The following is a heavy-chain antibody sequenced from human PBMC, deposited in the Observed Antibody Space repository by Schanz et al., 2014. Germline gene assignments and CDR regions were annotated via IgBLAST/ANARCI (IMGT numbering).Heavy chain of an antibody. CDR2: IIPIVDIT. V-gene: IGHV1-69*09. CDR3: ANIRVNDYWRFGLDL. CDR1: GYTFINSD. Sequence: QVQLVQSGAEVKNPGASVTVSCKASGYTFINSDINWVRQAAGQGLEWMGRIIPIVDITNYAQKFLVRVSIDADKATSYAYMELTSLRSADTALYYCANIRVNDYWRFGLDLWGRGTTVTVSS. J-gene: IGHJ6*02. D-gene: IGHD3-16*01.